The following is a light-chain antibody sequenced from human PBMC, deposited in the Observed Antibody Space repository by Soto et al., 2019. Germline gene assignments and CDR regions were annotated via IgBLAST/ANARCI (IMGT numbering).Light chain of an antibody. CDR1: SSSIGSNT. J-gene: IGLJ1*01. Sequence: QSVLTQPPSASGTPGQKVTISCSGSSSSIGSNTVNWYQQLPGTAPKLLIYRNNERPSGVPDRFSGSKSGTSASLAISGLQSEDEADYYCAAWDDSLNGLVFGTGTKVTVL. V-gene: IGLV1-44*01. CDR2: RNN. CDR3: AAWDDSLNGLV.